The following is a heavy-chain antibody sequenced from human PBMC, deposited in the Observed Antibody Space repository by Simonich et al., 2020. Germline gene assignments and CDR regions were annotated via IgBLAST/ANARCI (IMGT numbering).Heavy chain of an antibody. CDR3: ARHAGFAFDI. CDR2: IYYSGRT. Sequence: QLQLKESGQGLVNPSETLSLTFTVSGGSISSSSYYWGWIRQPPGKGREWIGSIYYSGRTYFNPSLKSRVTISVDTSKNQFSLKLSSVTAADTAVYYCARHAGFAFDIWGQGTMVTVSS. V-gene: IGHV4-39*01. CDR1: GGSISSSSYY. D-gene: IGHD6-13*01. J-gene: IGHJ3*02.